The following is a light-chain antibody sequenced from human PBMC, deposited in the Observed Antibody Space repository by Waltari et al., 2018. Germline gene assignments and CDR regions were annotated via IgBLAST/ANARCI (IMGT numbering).Light chain of an antibody. CDR3: QQYNTYSS. CDR1: QSISNW. Sequence: DIQMTQSPSSLSASVGDRVTITCRASQSISNWLAWYQQKPGKAPILLIYKASILKSGVPSRFSGSGSETQVTLTISSLQPGYFATYYCQQYNTYSSFGQGTKLEIK. CDR2: KAS. J-gene: IGKJ2*01. V-gene: IGKV1-5*03.